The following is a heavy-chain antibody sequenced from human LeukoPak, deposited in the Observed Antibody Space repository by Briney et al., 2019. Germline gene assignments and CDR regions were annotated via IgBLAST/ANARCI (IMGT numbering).Heavy chain of an antibody. Sequence: GGSLRLPCAASAFTFRNYGMHWVRQAPGKGLEWVSYISSSGSTIYYADSVKGRFTISRDNAKNSLYLQMNSLRVEDTAVYYCAKGYGWEASYYYYYMDVWGKGTTVTISS. CDR3: AKGYGWEASYYYYYMDV. D-gene: IGHD1-26*01. J-gene: IGHJ6*03. CDR1: AFTFRNYG. V-gene: IGHV3-48*04. CDR2: ISSSGSTI.